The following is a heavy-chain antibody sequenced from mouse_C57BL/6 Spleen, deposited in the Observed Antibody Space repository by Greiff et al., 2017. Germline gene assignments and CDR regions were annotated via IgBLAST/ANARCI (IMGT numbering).Heavy chain of an antibody. J-gene: IGHJ1*03. CDR3: ARITDWYFDV. Sequence: VQLQQSGPELVKPGASVKISCKASGYAFSSSWMNWVKQRPGKGLEWIGRIYPGDGDTNYNGKFKGKATLTADKSSSTAYMQLSSLTSEDSAVYFCARITDWYFDVWGTGTTVTVSS. CDR2: IYPGDGDT. D-gene: IGHD1-3*01. CDR1: GYAFSSSW. V-gene: IGHV1-82*01.